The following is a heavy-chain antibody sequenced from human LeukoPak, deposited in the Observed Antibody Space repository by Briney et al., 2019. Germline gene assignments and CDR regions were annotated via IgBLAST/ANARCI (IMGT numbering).Heavy chain of an antibody. J-gene: IGHJ5*02. CDR2: ISSSSSYI. CDR3: ARSGSGWFGR. V-gene: IGHV3-21*01. Sequence: PAGSLSLSCAASGFTFSSYSMNWVRQAPGQGLEWVSSISSSSSYIYYADSVKGRFTISRDNSKNTVYLQMNSLRVEDTAIYYCARSGSGWFGRWGQGTLVTVSS. D-gene: IGHD6-19*01. CDR1: GFTFSSYS.